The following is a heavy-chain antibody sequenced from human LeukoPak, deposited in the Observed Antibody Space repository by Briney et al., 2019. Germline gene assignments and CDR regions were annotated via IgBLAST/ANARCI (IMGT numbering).Heavy chain of an antibody. J-gene: IGHJ4*02. CDR1: GGSFSGYY. CDR2: INHSGST. V-gene: IGHV4-34*01. Sequence: SETLSLTCAVYGGSFSGYYWSWIRQPPGKGLEWIGEINHSGSTNYNPSLKSRVTISVDTSKNQFSLKLSSVTAADTAVYYCARAGGAVAAGIDYWGQGTLVTVSS. CDR3: ARAGGAVAAGIDY. D-gene: IGHD6-19*01.